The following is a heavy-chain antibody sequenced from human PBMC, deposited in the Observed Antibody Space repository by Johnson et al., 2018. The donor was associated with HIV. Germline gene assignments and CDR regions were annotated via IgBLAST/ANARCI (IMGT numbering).Heavy chain of an antibody. V-gene: IGHV3-9*01. D-gene: IGHD6-19*01. CDR1: GFTFDDYG. CDR2: VSWNSVRI. J-gene: IGHJ3*02. Sequence: VQLVESGGGLVQPGRSLRLSCAASGFTFDDYGMHWVRQAPGKGLEWVSGVSWNSVRIGYADSVKGRFTISRDNSKNTLYLQMNSLRVEDTAVYYCARAIDQGYSSGWSSDVYDIWGQGTMVTVCS. CDR3: ARAIDQGYSSGWSSDVYDI.